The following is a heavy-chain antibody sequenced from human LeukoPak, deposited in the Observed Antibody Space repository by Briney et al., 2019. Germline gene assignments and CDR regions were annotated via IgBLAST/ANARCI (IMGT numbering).Heavy chain of an antibody. Sequence: GGSMRLSCAASGFTVSSNYMSWVRQAPGKGLEWVSVIYSGGSTYYADSVKGRFTISRDNSKNTLYLQMNSLRAEDTAVYYCASTDTAMAPFDYWGQGTLVTVSS. CDR2: IYSGGST. CDR3: ASTDTAMAPFDY. V-gene: IGHV3-53*01. D-gene: IGHD5-18*01. J-gene: IGHJ4*02. CDR1: GFTVSSNY.